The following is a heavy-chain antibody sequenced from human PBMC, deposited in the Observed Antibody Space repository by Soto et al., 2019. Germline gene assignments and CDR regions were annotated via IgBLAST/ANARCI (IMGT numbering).Heavy chain of an antibody. Sequence: ASVKVPCKASGYTFTSYDINWVRQATGQGLEWMGWMNPNSGNTGYAQKFQGRVTMTRNTSISTAYMELSSLRSEDTAVYYCAGGDYLDGGDDYWGQGTLVTVSS. D-gene: IGHD4-17*01. CDR1: GYTFTSYD. CDR2: MNPNSGNT. V-gene: IGHV1-8*01. J-gene: IGHJ4*02. CDR3: AGGDYLDGGDDY.